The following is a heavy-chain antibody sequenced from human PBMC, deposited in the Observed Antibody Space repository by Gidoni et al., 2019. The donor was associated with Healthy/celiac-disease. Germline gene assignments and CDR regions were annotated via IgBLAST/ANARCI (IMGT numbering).Heavy chain of an antibody. J-gene: IGHJ5*02. CDR3: AKDKGGFLGINWFDP. D-gene: IGHD3-3*01. CDR2: ISWNSGSI. CDR1: GFTFDDYA. V-gene: IGHV3-9*01. Sequence: EVQLVESGGGLVQPGRSLRLSCAASGFTFDDYAMHWVRQAPGKGLEWVSGISWNSGSIGYADSVKGRFTISRDNAKNSLYLQMNSLRAEDTALYYCAKDKGGFLGINWFDPWGQGTLVTVSS.